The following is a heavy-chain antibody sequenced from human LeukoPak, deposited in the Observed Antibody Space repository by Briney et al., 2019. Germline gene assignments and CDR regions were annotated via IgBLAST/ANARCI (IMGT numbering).Heavy chain of an antibody. CDR2: MSWSGSNI. J-gene: IGHJ3*01. Sequence: GGSLRLSCAASGFTFDDYGMHWVRQAPGKGLEWVSGMSWSGSNIAYADSVKGRFTISRDNAKNSLYLQMNSLRAEDTAFYFCAKDASSLMTGGAFDFWGRGTVVIVSS. CDR3: AKDASSLMTGGAFDF. D-gene: IGHD1-26*01. CDR1: GFTFDDYG. V-gene: IGHV3-9*01.